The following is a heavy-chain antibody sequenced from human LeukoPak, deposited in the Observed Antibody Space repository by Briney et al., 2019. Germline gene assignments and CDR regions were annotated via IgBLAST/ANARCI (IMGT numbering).Heavy chain of an antibody. V-gene: IGHV4-4*07. D-gene: IGHD1-26*01. J-gene: IGHJ5*02. CDR1: GGSISSYY. Sequence: SETLSLTCTVSGGSISSYYWSWIRQPAGKGLEWIGRFYTSGSTNYNPSLKSRVTMSVDTSKNQFSLKLSSVTAADTAVYYCAREGRGGSYYDSWFDPWGQGTLVTVSS. CDR3: AREGRGGSYYDSWFDP. CDR2: FYTSGST.